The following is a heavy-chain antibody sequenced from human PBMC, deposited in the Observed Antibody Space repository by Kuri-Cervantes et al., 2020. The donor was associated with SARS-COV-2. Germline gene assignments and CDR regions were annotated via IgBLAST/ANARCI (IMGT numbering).Heavy chain of an antibody. CDR3: ARAVSGGSSHYDF. V-gene: IGHV3-74*01. CDR2: IKSDGSST. D-gene: IGHD4-23*01. CDR1: GFTFSDYS. J-gene: IGHJ4*02. Sequence: GESLKISCAVSGFTFSDYSMHWVRQGPGRGLVWVSRIKSDGSSTSYADSVEGRFTISRDNAKNTLYLQMNSLRAEDTAVYYCARAVSGGSSHYDFWGQGALVTVSS.